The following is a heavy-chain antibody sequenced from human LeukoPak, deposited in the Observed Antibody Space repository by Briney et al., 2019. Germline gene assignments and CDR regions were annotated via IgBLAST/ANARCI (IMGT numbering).Heavy chain of an antibody. J-gene: IGHJ6*03. CDR3: AAVITNYYYYMDV. D-gene: IGHD3-22*01. CDR1: GYTFTSYY. CDR2: INPSGGST. V-gene: IGHV1-46*01. Sequence: ASVKVSCKASGYTFTSYYMHWVRQAPGQGLEWMGIINPSGGSTSYPQKFQGRVTMTRDTSTSTVYMELSSLRSEDTAVYYCAAVITNYYYYMDVWGKGTTVTVSS.